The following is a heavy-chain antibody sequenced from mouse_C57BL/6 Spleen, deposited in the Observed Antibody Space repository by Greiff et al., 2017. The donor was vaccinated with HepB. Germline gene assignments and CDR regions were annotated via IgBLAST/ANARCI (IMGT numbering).Heavy chain of an antibody. CDR3: ARDQYYGNYGYFDY. CDR2: ISDGGSYT. CDR1: GFTFSSYA. Sequence: EVHLVESGGGLVKPGGSLKLSCAASGFTFSSYAMSWVRQTPEKRLEWVATISDGGSYTYYPDNVKGRFTISRDNAKNNLYLQMSHLKSKDTAMYYCARDQYYGNYGYFDYWGQGTTLTVSS. D-gene: IGHD2-1*01. J-gene: IGHJ2*01. V-gene: IGHV5-4*01.